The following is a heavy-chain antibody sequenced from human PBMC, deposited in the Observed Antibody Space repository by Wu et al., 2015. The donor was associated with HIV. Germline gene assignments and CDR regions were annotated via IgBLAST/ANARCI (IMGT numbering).Heavy chain of an antibody. CDR3: AKANRVVISGIDYYHQYGMDV. V-gene: IGHV1-69*13. CDR1: GATFGTYG. J-gene: IGHJ6*02. Sequence: QVQLVQSGAEVKKPGSSVKVSCKASGATFGTYGFNWVRQAPGGGLEWMGRITPMFGKPNYAQKFQGRVTITADGSTNTAYMELTSLRSEDTAVYYCAKANRVVISGIDYYHQYGMDVWGQGTTVTVSS. CDR2: ITPMFGKP. D-gene: IGHD1-26*01.